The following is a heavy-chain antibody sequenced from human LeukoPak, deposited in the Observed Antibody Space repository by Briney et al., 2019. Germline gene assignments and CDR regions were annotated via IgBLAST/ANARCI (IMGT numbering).Heavy chain of an antibody. J-gene: IGHJ4*02. CDR2: IIPIFGTA. CDR3: ASVDSSGWTGPFDY. D-gene: IGHD6-19*01. Sequence: SVKVSCKASGGTFSSYAISWVRQAPGQGLKWMGGIIPIFGTANYAQKFQGRVTITADKSTSTAYMELSSLRSEDTAVYYCASVDSSGWTGPFDYWGQGTLVTVSS. V-gene: IGHV1-69*06. CDR1: GGTFSSYA.